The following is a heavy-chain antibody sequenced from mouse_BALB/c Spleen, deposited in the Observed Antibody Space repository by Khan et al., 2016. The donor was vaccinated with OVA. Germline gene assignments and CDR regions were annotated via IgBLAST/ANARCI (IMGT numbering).Heavy chain of an antibody. Sequence: EVQLQQSGPELVKPGASVKMSCKPSGYTFTDYTLHWVKQSHGKSLEWIGNVNPNIGNTRYNQKFKDKATLTLDKSSRTTYMELRSLTSEDSAFYYCVRCTYFYWGQGATLTVSS. CDR3: VRCTYFY. J-gene: IGHJ2*01. V-gene: IGHV1-22*01. D-gene: IGHD1-1*01. CDR2: VNPNIGNT. CDR1: GYTFTDYT.